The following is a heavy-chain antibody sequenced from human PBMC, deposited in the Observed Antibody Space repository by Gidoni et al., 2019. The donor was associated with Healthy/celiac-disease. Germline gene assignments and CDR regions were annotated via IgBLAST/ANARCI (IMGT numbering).Heavy chain of an antibody. CDR1: GGSFAGYY. J-gene: IGHJ6*02. CDR3: ARGRRWLPPYYYGMDV. D-gene: IGHD5-18*01. Sequence: QVQLQQRGAGLLKPSVTLSLTCSVYGGSFAGYYWSWIRQPPGKGLEWIGEINHSGSTNYNPSLKSRVTISVDKSKNQFSLKLSSVTAADTAVYYCARGRRWLPPYYYGMDVWGQGTTVTVSS. CDR2: INHSGST. V-gene: IGHV4-34*01.